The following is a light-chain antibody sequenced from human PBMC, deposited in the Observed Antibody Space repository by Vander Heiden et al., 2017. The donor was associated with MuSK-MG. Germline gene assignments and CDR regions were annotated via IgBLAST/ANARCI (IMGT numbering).Light chain of an antibody. Sequence: EIVLTQSPATLSLSPGERATLSCRASQSISSSYLAWYQQKPGKALRLLIYGASSRATGIPDRFSGSGSGTDFTLTISRLEPEDFAVYYCQQYGSSFTFGPGTNVDIK. J-gene: IGKJ3*01. CDR1: QSISSSY. V-gene: IGKV3-20*01. CDR3: QQYGSSFT. CDR2: GAS.